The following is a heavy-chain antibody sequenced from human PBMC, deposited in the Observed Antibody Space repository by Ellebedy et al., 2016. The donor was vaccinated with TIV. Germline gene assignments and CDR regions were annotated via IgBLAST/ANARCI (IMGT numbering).Heavy chain of an antibody. D-gene: IGHD2-8*01. V-gene: IGHV3-7*01. CDR3: ARDWQWAFDP. J-gene: IGHJ5*02. Sequence: GGSLRLSXAASGVTSTSDWLNWLRQPPGKGLEWVANVNPDGSVKNYVDSVKGRFTISRDNSKNSQYLQMNSLRVEDTAVYYCARDWQWAFDPWGQGTLVTVSS. CDR2: VNPDGSVK. CDR1: GVTSTSDW.